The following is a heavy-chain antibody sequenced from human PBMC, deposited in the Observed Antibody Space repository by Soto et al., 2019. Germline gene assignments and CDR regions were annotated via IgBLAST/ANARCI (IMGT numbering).Heavy chain of an antibody. V-gene: IGHV4-39*01. J-gene: IGHJ6*02. CDR2: IYYSGST. Sequence: SETLSLTCTVSGGSISSSSCYWGWIRQPPGRGLEWIGSIYYSGSTYYNPSLKSRVTISVDTSKNQFSLKLSSVTAADTAGYYCARHDSSSSDYYYYYGMDVWGQGTTVTVSS. CDR1: GGSISSSSCY. D-gene: IGHD6-6*01. CDR3: ARHDSSSSDYYYYYGMDV.